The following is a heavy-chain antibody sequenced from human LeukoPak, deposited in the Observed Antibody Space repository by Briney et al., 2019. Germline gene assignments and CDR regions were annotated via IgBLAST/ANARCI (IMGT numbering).Heavy chain of an antibody. D-gene: IGHD5-18*01. CDR1: GGSFSGYY. CDR2: INHSGST. CDR3: ARADTAMADFDY. V-gene: IGHV4-34*01. J-gene: IGHJ4*02. Sequence: SETLSLTCAAYGGSFSGYYWSWIRQPPGKGLEWIGEINHSGSTNYNPSLKSRVTISVDTSKNQFSLKLSPVTAADTAVYYCARADTAMADFDYWGQGTLVTVSS.